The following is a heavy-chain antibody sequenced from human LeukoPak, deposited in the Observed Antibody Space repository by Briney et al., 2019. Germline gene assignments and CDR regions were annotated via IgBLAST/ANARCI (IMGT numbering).Heavy chain of an antibody. CDR1: GFTFSSYG. D-gene: IGHD2-15*01. CDR3: AKDDAVAAPGYYYYYMDV. CDR2: IRYDGSNK. J-gene: IGHJ6*03. V-gene: IGHV3-30*02. Sequence: GGSLRLSCAASGFTFSSYGMHWVRKAPGKGREWVAFIRYDGSNKYYADSVKGRFTISRDNSKNTLYLQMNSLRAEDTAVYYCAKDDAVAAPGYYYYYMDVWGKGTTVTISS.